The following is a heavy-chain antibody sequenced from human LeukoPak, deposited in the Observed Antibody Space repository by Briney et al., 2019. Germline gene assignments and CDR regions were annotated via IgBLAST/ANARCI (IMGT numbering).Heavy chain of an antibody. Sequence: PSETLSLTCTVSGGSVSSGSYYWSWIRQSPGKRLEWIGYIYYSGSTNYKSSLKSRVTISIDTSKNQFSLKLSSVTAADTAVYYCARDRRGIAAAGGVDWGQGTLVTVSS. CDR2: IYYSGST. D-gene: IGHD6-13*01. CDR3: ARDRRGIAAAGGVD. V-gene: IGHV4-61*01. J-gene: IGHJ4*02. CDR1: GGSVSSGSYY.